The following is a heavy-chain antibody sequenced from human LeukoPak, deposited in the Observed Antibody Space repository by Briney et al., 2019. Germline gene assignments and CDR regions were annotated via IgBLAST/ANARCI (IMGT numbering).Heavy chain of an antibody. CDR3: ARDVVVTSSPDAFDI. J-gene: IGHJ3*02. CDR2: ISDSGTT. Sequence: SETLSLTCTVSGDSVTSGGYFWTWIRQHPGKGLERIGYISDSGTTSYNPSLKSRVSISVATSNNQFSLRLSSVTAADTAVYYCARDVVVTSSPDAFDIWGQGTMVTVSS. CDR1: GDSVTSGGYF. V-gene: IGHV4-31*03. D-gene: IGHD2-21*02.